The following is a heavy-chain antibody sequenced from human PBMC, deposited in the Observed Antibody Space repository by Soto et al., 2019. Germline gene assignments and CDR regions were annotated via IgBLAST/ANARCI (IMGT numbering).Heavy chain of an antibody. CDR2: TNQDGTEK. Sequence: EEQLVESGGGLVQPGGSLRLSCAVSGFTFRRDWMNWVRQAPGKGLEWVAHTNQDGTEKYYVDSVKGRFTIFRDKAKNSLYLQMNSLRAEDTAVYYCSGGVGDAFWGQGTLVTVSS. D-gene: IGHD1-26*01. CDR1: GFTFRRDW. V-gene: IGHV3-7*04. J-gene: IGHJ4*02. CDR3: SGGVGDAF.